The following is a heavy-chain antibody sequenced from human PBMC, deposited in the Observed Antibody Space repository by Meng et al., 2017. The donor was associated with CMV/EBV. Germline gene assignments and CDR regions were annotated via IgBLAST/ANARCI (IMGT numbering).Heavy chain of an antibody. V-gene: IGHV3-23*01. D-gene: IGHD5-12*01. CDR2: ISGSGGST. Sequence: SGFIVSSYAMSWVRQAPRKGLEWVSAISGSGGSTYYSDSVKGRFTISRDSSKNTLYLQMNSLRAEDTAVYYCAKDQVATMGYSFDYWGQGTLVTVSS. J-gene: IGHJ4*02. CDR3: AKDQVATMGYSFDY. CDR1: GFIVSSYA.